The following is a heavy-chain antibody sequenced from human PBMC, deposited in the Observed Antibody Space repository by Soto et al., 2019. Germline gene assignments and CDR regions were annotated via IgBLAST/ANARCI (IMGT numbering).Heavy chain of an antibody. D-gene: IGHD3-3*01. CDR2: TSHDGSEK. CDR1: GFMFSGYG. Sequence: QVQLVESGGGVVQPGDSLRLSCAASGFMFSGYGMHWIRQAPGKGLEWVAVTSHDGSEKYYGDSVKGRCTVSRDNSNNTLFLQIDSLRAEDTAVYYCAKLVGGVKAIGAPGDWLDPWGQGTLVTVSS. V-gene: IGHV3-30*18. CDR3: AKLVGGVKAIGAPGDWLDP. J-gene: IGHJ5*02.